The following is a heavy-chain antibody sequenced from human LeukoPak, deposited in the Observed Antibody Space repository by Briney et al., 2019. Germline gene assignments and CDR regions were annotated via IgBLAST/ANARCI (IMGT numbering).Heavy chain of an antibody. CDR3: ARAGPNDHRFDY. V-gene: IGHV3-30-3*01. CDR2: ISYHGSSQ. D-gene: IGHD1-1*01. CDR1: GFTITNSA. Sequence: PGGSLRLSCAASGFTITNSAMHWVRQAPGKGLKWVAVISYHGSSQYYADSVKGRFTISRDTLKNTVYLQMFSLRPEDTAIYYCARAGPNDHRFDYWGQGTLVAVSS. J-gene: IGHJ4*02.